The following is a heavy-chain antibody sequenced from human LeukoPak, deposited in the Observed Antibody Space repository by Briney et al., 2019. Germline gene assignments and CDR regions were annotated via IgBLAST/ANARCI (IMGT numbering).Heavy chain of an antibody. CDR3: ARVGSSSGSTFDY. CDR1: GFTFSSYS. V-gene: IGHV3-21*01. CDR2: ISSSSSYI. J-gene: IGHJ4*02. D-gene: IGHD6-13*01. Sequence: GGSLRLSCAASGFTFSSYSMNWVRQAPGKGLEWVSSISSSSSYIYYADSVKGRFTISRDNAKNSLYLQMNSLRAEDTAVYYCARVGSSSGSTFDYWGQGTLVTVSS.